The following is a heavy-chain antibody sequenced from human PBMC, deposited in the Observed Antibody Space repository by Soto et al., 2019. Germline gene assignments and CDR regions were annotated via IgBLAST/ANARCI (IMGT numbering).Heavy chain of an antibody. CDR2: IYHGGTT. Sequence: QVQLQESGPGLVKPSGTLSLTCAVSGGSISSSDWWTWVRQPPGKGLEWIGEIYHGGTTNYNPSRQRRVPLSVDAAKSQFSLTLRSVAAADTAVYFGAGGGNLRGMDVWGPGTAVTVSS. J-gene: IGHJ6*02. CDR3: AGGGNLRGMDV. D-gene: IGHD4-4*01. V-gene: IGHV4-4*02. CDR1: GGSISSSDW.